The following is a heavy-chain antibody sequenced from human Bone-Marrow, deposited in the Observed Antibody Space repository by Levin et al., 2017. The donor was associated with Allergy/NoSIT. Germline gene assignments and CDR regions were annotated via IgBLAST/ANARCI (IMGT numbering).Heavy chain of an antibody. CDR3: GRDRVIVTTDS. D-gene: IGHD1-20*01. CDR1: GGSISSGNFW. Sequence: SETLSLTCTVSGGSISSGNFWWSWIRQPVGGGLEWIGRVYHRGNTNYNPSLSGRVTISVDTSKNQFSLTLTSVTAADTAVYYCGRDRVIVTTDSWGQGTLVTVSS. J-gene: IGHJ4*02. CDR2: VYHRGNT. V-gene: IGHV4-61*02.